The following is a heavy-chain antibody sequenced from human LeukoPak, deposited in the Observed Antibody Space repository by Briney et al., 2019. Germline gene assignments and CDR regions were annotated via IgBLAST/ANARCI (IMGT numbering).Heavy chain of an antibody. J-gene: IGHJ3*02. D-gene: IGHD1-1*01. CDR3: ARVPRGTGNDAFDI. Sequence: TSETLSLTCTVSGGSISSGGYYWSWIRQHPGKGLEWIGFIYYSGSTSYNPSLKSRVTISVDTSKNQFSLKLNSVTAADTAVYYCARVPRGTGNDAFDIWGQGTMVTVSS. CDR2: IYYSGST. CDR1: GGSISSGGYY. V-gene: IGHV4-31*03.